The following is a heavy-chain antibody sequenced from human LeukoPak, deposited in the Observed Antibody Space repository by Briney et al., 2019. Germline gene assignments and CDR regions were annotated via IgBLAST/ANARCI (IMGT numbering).Heavy chain of an antibody. J-gene: IGHJ6*03. CDR1: GFTFSSYW. V-gene: IGHV3-7*01. CDR3: ARDRGIVGATLAYYYYYYYMDV. Sequence: PGGSLRLSCAASGFTFSSYWMSWVRQAPGKGLEWVANIKQDGSEKYYVDSVKGRFTISRDNAKNSLYLQMNSLRAEDTAVYYCARDRGIVGATLAYYYYYYYMDVWGKGTTVTVSS. D-gene: IGHD1-26*01. CDR2: IKQDGSEK.